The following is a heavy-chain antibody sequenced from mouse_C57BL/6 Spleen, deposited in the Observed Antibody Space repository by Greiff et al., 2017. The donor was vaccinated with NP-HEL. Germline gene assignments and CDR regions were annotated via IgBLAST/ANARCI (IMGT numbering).Heavy chain of an antibody. CDR1: GYTFTSYW. CDR2: IYPGSGST. Sequence: VQLQQPGAELVKPGASVKMSCKASGYTFTSYWITWVKQRPGQGLEWIGDIYPGSGSTNYNEKFKRKATLTVDTSSSTAYMQLSSLTSEDSAVYYCARGPYDYDEGYAMDYWGQGTSVTVSS. V-gene: IGHV1-55*01. CDR3: ARGPYDYDEGYAMDY. D-gene: IGHD2-4*01. J-gene: IGHJ4*01.